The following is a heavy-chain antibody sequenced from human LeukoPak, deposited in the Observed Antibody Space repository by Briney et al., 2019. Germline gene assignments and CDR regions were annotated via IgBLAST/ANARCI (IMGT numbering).Heavy chain of an antibody. V-gene: IGHV4-30-2*01. D-gene: IGHD6-25*01. CDR1: GGSISSGGYY. CDR3: ARGNVVEVRLLYYFDY. J-gene: IGHJ4*02. CDR2: IYHSGST. Sequence: SETLSLTCTVSGGSISSGGYYWSWIRQPPGRGLEWIGYIYHSGSTSYNPSLKSRVTISVDRSKNQFSLKLSSVTAADTAVYYCARGNVVEVRLLYYFDYWGQGTLVTVSS.